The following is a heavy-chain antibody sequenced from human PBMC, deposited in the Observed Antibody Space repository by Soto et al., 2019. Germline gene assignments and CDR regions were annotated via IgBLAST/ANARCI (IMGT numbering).Heavy chain of an antibody. CDR1: GYTFTGYD. J-gene: IGHJ3*02. Sequence: GASVKVSCKASGYTFTGYDINWVRQATGQGLEWMGWMNPNSGNTGYAQKFQGRVTMTRNTSISTAYMELSSVRAEDTAVYYCAWELRGDIVPQEDAYDIWGQGTMVTVSS. V-gene: IGHV1-8*01. D-gene: IGHD3-16*02. CDR3: AWELRGDIVPQEDAYDI. CDR2: MNPNSGNT.